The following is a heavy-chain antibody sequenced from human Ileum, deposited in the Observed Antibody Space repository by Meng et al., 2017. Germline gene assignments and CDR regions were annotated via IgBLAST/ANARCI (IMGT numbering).Heavy chain of an antibody. D-gene: IGHD7-27*01. Sequence: QLQESGPGLVRPSETLSLICTVSGASVTTSHYHWGWTRQPPGKGLEWIGYASTNYNPSLKSRLTISLDTSKNQVSLKLTSVTAADTAVYYCARDHWGSLDYWGQGILVTVSS. V-gene: IGHV4-61*01. CDR2: AST. J-gene: IGHJ4*02. CDR1: GASVTTSHYH. CDR3: ARDHWGSLDY.